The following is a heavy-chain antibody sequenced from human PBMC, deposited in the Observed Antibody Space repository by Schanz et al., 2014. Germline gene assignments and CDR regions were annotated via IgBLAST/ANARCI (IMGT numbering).Heavy chain of an antibody. CDR1: GASISGSSDY. CDR2: IYYTGTT. Sequence: QLQLQESGPGLVKPSETLSLTCTVSGASISGSSDYWGWIRQSPGKGLEWIGNIYYTGTTYYNPSPKSRLPIAVDTSKNQAPLKLTSVTAADTAVFYCARRDNYLSAFDIWGQGTMVTVSS. CDR3: ARRDNYLSAFDI. V-gene: IGHV4-39*01. J-gene: IGHJ3*02. D-gene: IGHD4-4*01.